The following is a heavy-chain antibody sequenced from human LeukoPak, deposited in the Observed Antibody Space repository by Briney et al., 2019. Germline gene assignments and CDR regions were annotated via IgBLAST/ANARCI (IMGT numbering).Heavy chain of an antibody. CDR3: ARASGVFDL. J-gene: IGHJ3*01. CDR2: IWSDGSNE. D-gene: IGHD1-14*01. CDR1: GFTFSDYG. Sequence: GGSLRLSCAASGFTFSDYGMHWVRQAPGKGLEWVAVIWSDGSNEYYSDSVKGRFTISRDNSRNTLYLHMNSLRADDTALYYCARASGVFDLWGQGTLVTVSS. V-gene: IGHV3-33*01.